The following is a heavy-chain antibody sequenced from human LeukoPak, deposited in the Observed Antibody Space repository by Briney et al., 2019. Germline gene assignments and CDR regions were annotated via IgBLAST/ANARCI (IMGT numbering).Heavy chain of an antibody. CDR2: ISSSGSTI. D-gene: IGHD2-2*01. CDR3: ATSTSRGPYYYYMDV. J-gene: IGHJ6*03. CDR1: GFTFSSYE. V-gene: IGHV3-48*03. Sequence: GGSLRLSCAASGFTFSSYEMNWVRQAPGKGLEWVSYISSSGSTIYYADSVKGRFTISRDSAKNSLYLQMNSLRAEDTAVYYCATSTSRGPYYYYMDVWGKGTPVTVSS.